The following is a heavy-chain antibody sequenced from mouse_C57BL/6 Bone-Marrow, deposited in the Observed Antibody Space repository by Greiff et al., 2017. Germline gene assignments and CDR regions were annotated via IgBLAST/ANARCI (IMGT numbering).Heavy chain of an antibody. CDR3: ARFRNPWDAFAY. D-gene: IGHD4-1*01. CDR2: IHPNSGST. Sequence: QVHVKQPGAELVKPGASVKLSCKASGYTFTSYWMHWVKQRPGQGLEWIGMIHPNSGSTNYNEKFKSKATLTVDKSSSTAYMQLSSLTSEDSAVYYCARFRNPWDAFAYWGQGTLVTVSA. V-gene: IGHV1-64*01. J-gene: IGHJ3*01. CDR1: GYTFTSYW.